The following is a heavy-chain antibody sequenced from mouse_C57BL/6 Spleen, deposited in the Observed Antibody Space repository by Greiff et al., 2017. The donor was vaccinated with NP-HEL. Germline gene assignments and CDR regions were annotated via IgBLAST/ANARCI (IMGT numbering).Heavy chain of an antibody. Sequence: QVQLQQPGAELVRPGTSVKLSCKASGYTFTSYWMHWVKQRPGQGLEWIGVIDPSDSYTNYNQKFKGKATLTVDTSSSTAYMQRSSLTSEDSAVYYCAREGALTGTYYFDYWGQGTTLTGSS. CDR3: AREGALTGTYYFDY. CDR2: IDPSDSYT. CDR1: GYTFTSYW. V-gene: IGHV1-59*01. D-gene: IGHD4-1*01. J-gene: IGHJ2*01.